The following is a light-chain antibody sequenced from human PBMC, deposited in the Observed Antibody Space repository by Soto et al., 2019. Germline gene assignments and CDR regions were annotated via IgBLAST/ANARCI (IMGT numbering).Light chain of an antibody. Sequence: QSALTQPPSASGSPGQSVTISCTGTSSDVGAYKYVSWYQQYPGKAPKLMIYEVTKRPSGVPDHFSGFKSGNTASLTVSVVQAEDEADYYCTSYLGNDIWVFGGGTQLTVL. CDR1: SSDVGAYKY. J-gene: IGLJ3*02. CDR3: TSYLGNDIWV. CDR2: EVT. V-gene: IGLV2-8*01.